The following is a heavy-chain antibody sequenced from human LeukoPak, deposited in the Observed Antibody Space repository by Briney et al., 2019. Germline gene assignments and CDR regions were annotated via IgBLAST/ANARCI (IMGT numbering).Heavy chain of an antibody. CDR2: ICSGGST. CDR1: GFTVSSNY. Sequence: GGSLRLSSAAYGFTVSSNYMSWVRQAPGKWLEWVSVICSGGSTYYADSVKGRFTISRDNSKNTLYLQMNCLCAKVTAVYYCARHIKRWLQCPYFDYWGQGTLVTVSS. CDR3: ARHIKRWLQCPYFDY. D-gene: IGHD5-24*01. V-gene: IGHV3-53*01. J-gene: IGHJ4*02.